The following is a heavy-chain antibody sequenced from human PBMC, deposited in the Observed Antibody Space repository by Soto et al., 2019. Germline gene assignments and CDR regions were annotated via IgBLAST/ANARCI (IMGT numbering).Heavy chain of an antibody. J-gene: IGHJ4*02. CDR1: GGTSTRYA. Sequence: QERLVQSGAEVRKPGSSVNVSCKVTGGTSTRYAINWVRQAPGQGLEWRGGIVPMFGTSKYAQKFQGRVTITADTSTNIAYMELRSLRSEDTAVYYCNRGSEYDFWSGYLWGQGTLVSVSS. D-gene: IGHD3-3*01. V-gene: IGHV1-69*06. CDR2: IVPMFGTS. CDR3: NRGSEYDFWSGYL.